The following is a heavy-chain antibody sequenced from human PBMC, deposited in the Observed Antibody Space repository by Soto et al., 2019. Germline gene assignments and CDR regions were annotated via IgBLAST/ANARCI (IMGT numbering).Heavy chain of an antibody. Sequence: ASVKVSCKASGYTFTSYGISWVRQAPGQGLEWMGWISAYNGNTNYAQKLQGRVTMTTDTSTSTAYMELRSLRSDDTAVYYCARDTYYDFWSGSYYGMDVWGQGTTVTVSS. V-gene: IGHV1-18*04. CDR2: ISAYNGNT. CDR1: GYTFTSYG. D-gene: IGHD3-3*01. CDR3: ARDTYYDFWSGSYYGMDV. J-gene: IGHJ6*02.